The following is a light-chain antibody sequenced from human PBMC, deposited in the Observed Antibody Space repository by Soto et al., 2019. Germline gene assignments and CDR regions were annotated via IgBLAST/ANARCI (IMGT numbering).Light chain of an antibody. CDR2: DVS. V-gene: IGKV1-5*01. Sequence: DIQMTQSPSTLSGSVGDRVTITCRASQTIRNWLAWYRQKPGKAPKLLIFDVSTLASGVPSTFSGSGSGTEFTLTISGLQPDDFATYYCQQYNNYSPTWTFGQGTKVDIK. CDR1: QTIRNW. CDR3: QQYNNYSPTWT. J-gene: IGKJ1*01.